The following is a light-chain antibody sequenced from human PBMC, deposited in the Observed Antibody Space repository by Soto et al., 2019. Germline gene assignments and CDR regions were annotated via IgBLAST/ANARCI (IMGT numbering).Light chain of an antibody. CDR2: EVS. V-gene: IGLV2-14*01. Sequence: SALTQPASVSGSPGQSITISCTGSSNDIGAYKYVSWYQQYPGKAPKLIIFEVSNRPSGVSNRFSGSKSGNTASLTIAGLQAEDEADYHCSSYTAGSTLYVFGRGTKVTVL. CDR3: SSYTAGSTLYV. J-gene: IGLJ1*01. CDR1: SNDIGAYKY.